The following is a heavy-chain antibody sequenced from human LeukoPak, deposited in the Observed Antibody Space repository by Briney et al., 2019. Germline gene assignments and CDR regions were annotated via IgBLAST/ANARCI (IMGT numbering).Heavy chain of an antibody. V-gene: IGHV3-30*02. CDR2: LRYDGSNK. J-gene: IGHJ4*02. Sequence: GGSLRLSCVASGFTFSTYGMHWVRQAPGKGLEWVAFLRYDGSNKFYADSVKGRFTISRDNPKNTLYLQINSLRAEDTAVYYCAKSAVRGVPVLGNWGQGTLVTVSS. D-gene: IGHD3-3*01. CDR3: AKSAVRGVPVLGN. CDR1: GFTFSTYG.